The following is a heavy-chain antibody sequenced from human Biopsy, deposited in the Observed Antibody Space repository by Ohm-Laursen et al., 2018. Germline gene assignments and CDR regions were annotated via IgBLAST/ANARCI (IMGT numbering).Heavy chain of an antibody. Sequence: SLRLSCAAFGFTFGDSAMHWVRQASGKGLEWIGRIRNKVNNYATAYAASVTGRFTISRDDSKNTAYLQMNSLKTEDTAVYYCTTYDNSGDYRDYWGQGTQVTVSS. J-gene: IGHJ4*02. CDR3: TTYDNSGDYRDY. V-gene: IGHV3-73*01. CDR1: GFTFGDSA. D-gene: IGHD4-23*01. CDR2: IRNKVNNYAT.